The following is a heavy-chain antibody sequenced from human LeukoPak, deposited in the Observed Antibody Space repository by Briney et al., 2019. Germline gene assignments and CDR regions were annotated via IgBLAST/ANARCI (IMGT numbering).Heavy chain of an antibody. CDR3: AREGLDY. V-gene: IGHV1-8*03. CDR2: MNPNSGNT. Sequence: ASVKVSCKASGYTFTNYDINWVRQATGQGLEWMGDMNPNSGNTGYAQKVQARVTITSDTSISTAYMELSSLRSDDTAVYNCAREGLDYWGQGTLVTVSS. CDR1: GYTFTNYD. J-gene: IGHJ4*02.